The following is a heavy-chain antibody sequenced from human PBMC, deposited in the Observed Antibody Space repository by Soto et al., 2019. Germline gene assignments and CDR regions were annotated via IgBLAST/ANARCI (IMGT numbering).Heavy chain of an antibody. Sequence: QVQLVESGGGVVQPGRSLRLSCAASGFTFSSYGMHWVRQAPGKGLEWVAVIWYDGSNKYYADSVKGRFTISRDNSKNTLHLQMNSLRAEDTAVYYCARDHPYGNPDYWGQGTLVTVSS. CDR3: ARDHPYGNPDY. J-gene: IGHJ4*02. CDR2: IWYDGSNK. D-gene: IGHD4-17*01. CDR1: GFTFSSYG. V-gene: IGHV3-33*01.